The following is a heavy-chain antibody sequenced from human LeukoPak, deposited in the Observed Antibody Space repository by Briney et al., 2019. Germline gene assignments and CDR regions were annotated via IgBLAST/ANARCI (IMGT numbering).Heavy chain of an antibody. CDR3: ARGRKDAEWLVLN. D-gene: IGHD6-19*01. V-gene: IGHV3-21*01. CDR2: ISCSSSYI. CDR1: GFTFSSYS. Sequence: GGSLRLSCAASGFTFSSYSMNWVRQAPGKGLEWVSSISCSSSYIYYARSVKGRFTISRDNAKNSLYLQMNSLRAEDRAVYYCARGRKDAEWLVLNWGQGTLVTVSS. J-gene: IGHJ4*02.